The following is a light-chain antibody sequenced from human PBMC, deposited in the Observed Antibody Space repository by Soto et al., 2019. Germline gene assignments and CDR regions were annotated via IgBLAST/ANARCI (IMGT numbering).Light chain of an antibody. CDR3: SSYTSTITVL. CDR1: SSDVGNY. J-gene: IGLJ2*01. V-gene: IGLV2-14*03. Sequence: QSALTQPASVSGSPGQSITISCTGTSSDVGNYVSWYQQHPGQAPKLMIHDVSDRPSGVSNRFSGSKSGNTASLTISGLQSEDEADYYCSSYTSTITVLFGGGTKLTVL. CDR2: DVS.